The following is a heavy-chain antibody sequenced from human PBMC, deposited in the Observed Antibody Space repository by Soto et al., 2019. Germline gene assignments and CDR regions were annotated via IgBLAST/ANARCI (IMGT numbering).Heavy chain of an antibody. V-gene: IGHV3-21*01. CDR3: ARGKPDDFDI. Sequence: EVQLVESGGGLVKPGGSLRLSCAASGFTFSSYSMNCVRQAPGKGLEWVSSISSSSSYIYYADSVKGRFTISRDNAKNSVYLKINSLSAEETAVHYYARGKPDDFDIWGQGTMVTVSS. CDR2: ISSSSSYI. CDR1: GFTFSSYS. D-gene: IGHD3-10*01. J-gene: IGHJ3*02.